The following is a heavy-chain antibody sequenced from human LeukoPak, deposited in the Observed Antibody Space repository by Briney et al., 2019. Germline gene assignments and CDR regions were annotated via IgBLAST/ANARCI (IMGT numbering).Heavy chain of an antibody. CDR2: IHYSGTT. D-gene: IGHD3-10*01. CDR1: SVSISDSNYS. J-gene: IGHJ4*02. Sequence: SETLSLTCTVSSVSISDSNYSWDWIRQPPGKGLEWMGCIHYSGTTYSNPSLKSRISISVDTSKSQFSLKLRSVTAADTAVYYCARRYYFVSGSYYPFDFWGQGTLVTVSS. V-gene: IGHV4-39*01. CDR3: ARRYYFVSGSYYPFDF.